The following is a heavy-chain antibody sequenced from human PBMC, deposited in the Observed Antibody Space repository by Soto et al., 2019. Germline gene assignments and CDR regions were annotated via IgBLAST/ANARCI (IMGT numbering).Heavy chain of an antibody. J-gene: IGHJ3*02. V-gene: IGHV1-18*04. CDR3: ARKGFYASPRPDDAFDI. D-gene: IGHD3-16*01. Sequence: ASVKVSCKASGYTFTNYGISWVRQAPGQGLEWMGWISGYNGNTNYAQKFQVRVTMTTDTSTSTAYMEVRSLSSDDTAVYYCARKGFYASPRPDDAFDIWGQGTMVTVSS. CDR2: ISGYNGNT. CDR1: GYTFTNYG.